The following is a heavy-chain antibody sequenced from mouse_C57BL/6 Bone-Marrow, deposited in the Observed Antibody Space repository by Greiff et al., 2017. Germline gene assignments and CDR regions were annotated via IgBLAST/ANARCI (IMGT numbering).Heavy chain of an antibody. Sequence: VQLQQPGAELVKPGASAKLSCTASGFNINDYYLPWVKQRTEQGLEWIGGIDPGDGETKYAPKFQGKATLTVDTSSNTAYLQLSSLPSADTAVFVWAPPGLAYWGQVTLVT. CDR3: APPGLAY. J-gene: IGHJ3*01. CDR1: GFNINDYY. V-gene: IGHV14-2*01. CDR2: IDPGDGET.